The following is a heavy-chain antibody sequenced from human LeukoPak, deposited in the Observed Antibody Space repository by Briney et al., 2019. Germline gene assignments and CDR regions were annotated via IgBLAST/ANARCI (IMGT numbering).Heavy chain of an antibody. Sequence: GGSLRLSCAASGFTFSSYTMNWVRQAPGKGLEWVAHISTTRRATYYADSVRGRFTVSRDNPKNALFLQMNSLRDEDTAIYYCARDKGGEVLIAPLDYWGQGTMGTVFS. J-gene: IGHJ4*02. CDR1: GFTFSSYT. CDR3: ARDKGGEVLIAPLDY. CDR2: ISTTRRAT. V-gene: IGHV3-48*02. D-gene: IGHD3-10*01.